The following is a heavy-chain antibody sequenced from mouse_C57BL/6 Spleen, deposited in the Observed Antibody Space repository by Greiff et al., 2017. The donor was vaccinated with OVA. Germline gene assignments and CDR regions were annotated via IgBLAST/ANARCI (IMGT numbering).Heavy chain of an antibody. CDR1: GYTFTSYW. CDR2: IHPNSGST. Sequence: QVQLQQPGAELVKPGASVKLSCKASGYTFTSYWMHWVKQRPGQGLEWIGMIHPNSGSTNYNEKFKSKATLTVDKSSSTAYMQLSSLTSEDSAVYYGARYGSSYGNFEDWGKGTTLTVSS. D-gene: IGHD1-1*01. CDR3: ARYGSSYGNFED. J-gene: IGHJ2*01. V-gene: IGHV1-64*01.